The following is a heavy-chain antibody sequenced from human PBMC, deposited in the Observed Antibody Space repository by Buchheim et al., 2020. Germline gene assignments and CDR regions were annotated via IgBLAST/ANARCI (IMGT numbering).Heavy chain of an antibody. CDR1: GGSFSGYY. Sequence: QVQLQQWGAGLLKPSETLSLTCAVYGGSFSGYYWSWIRQPPGKGLEWIGEINHSGSTNYNPSLKSRVTISVDTSKNQFSLKLSSVTAADTAVYYCARGNIVVVPAAILYYYYYGMDVWGQGTT. CDR2: INHSGST. D-gene: IGHD2-2*02. V-gene: IGHV4-34*01. J-gene: IGHJ6*02. CDR3: ARGNIVVVPAAILYYYYYGMDV.